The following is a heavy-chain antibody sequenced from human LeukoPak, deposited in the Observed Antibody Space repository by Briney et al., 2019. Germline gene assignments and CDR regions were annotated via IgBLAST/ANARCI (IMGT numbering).Heavy chain of an antibody. Sequence: GASLLISCEGFGYIFTSYWIRGVRQVPGKGGEGRGRIDWSDSYTNYSPSSQGDLTISPAKSTSTAYLQCSSLKASDTPMYYCATHPSLAAAADYCGQGTLVTVSS. CDR3: ATHPSLAAAADY. CDR1: GYIFTSYW. CDR2: IDWSDSYT. V-gene: IGHV5-10-1*01. D-gene: IGHD6-13*01. J-gene: IGHJ4*02.